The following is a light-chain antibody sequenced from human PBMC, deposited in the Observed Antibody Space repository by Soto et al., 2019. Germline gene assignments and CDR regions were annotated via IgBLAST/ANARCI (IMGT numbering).Light chain of an antibody. CDR1: SSDVGGYNY. CDR3: RLYAAGPGVV. V-gene: IGLV2-14*01. Sequence: QSVLTQPASVSGSPGQSITISCTGTSSDVGGYNYVSWYQQHPGKAPKHMIYEVSNTHSGVSDRFSGAKSGNTASLNISGLQTGDEADYYCRLYAAGPGVVFGGGTKLNVL. CDR2: EVS. J-gene: IGLJ2*01.